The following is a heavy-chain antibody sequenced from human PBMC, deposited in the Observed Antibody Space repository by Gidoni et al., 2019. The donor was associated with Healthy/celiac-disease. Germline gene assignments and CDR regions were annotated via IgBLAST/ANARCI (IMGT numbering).Heavy chain of an antibody. V-gene: IGHV3-7*03. D-gene: IGHD4-17*01. CDR3: ASATTATGEYFQH. Sequence: WMSWVRQAPGKGLEWVANIKQDGSEKYYVDSVKGRFTISRDNAKNSLYLQMNSLRAEDTAVYYCASATTATGEYFQHWGQGTLVTVSS. J-gene: IGHJ1*01. CDR2: IKQDGSEK. CDR1: W.